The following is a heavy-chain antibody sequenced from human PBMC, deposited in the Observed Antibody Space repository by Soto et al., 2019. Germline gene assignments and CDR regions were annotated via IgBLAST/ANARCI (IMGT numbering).Heavy chain of an antibody. CDR3: ARVLYGDYSSYFDY. Sequence: SETLSLTCTVSGGSISSSSYYWGWIRQPPGKGLEWIGSIYYSGSTYYNPSLKSRVTISVDTSKNQFSLKLSSVTAADTAVYYCARVLYGDYSSYFDYWGQGTLVTVSS. J-gene: IGHJ4*02. CDR1: GGSISSSSYY. CDR2: IYYSGST. V-gene: IGHV4-39*01. D-gene: IGHD4-17*01.